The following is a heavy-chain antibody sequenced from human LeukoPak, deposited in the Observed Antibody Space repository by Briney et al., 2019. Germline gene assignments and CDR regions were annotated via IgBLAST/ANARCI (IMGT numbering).Heavy chain of an antibody. CDR2: IWYDGSNK. J-gene: IGHJ4*02. CDR1: GFTFSSYG. CDR3: ARELTGGNRDY. V-gene: IGHV3-33*01. Sequence: GRSLRLSCAASGFTFSSYGMHWVRQAPGKGLEWVAVIWYDGSNKYYADSVKGRFTISRDNSKNTLYLQMNSLRAEDTAVYYCARELTGGNRDYWGQGTLVTVSS. D-gene: IGHD2-8*02.